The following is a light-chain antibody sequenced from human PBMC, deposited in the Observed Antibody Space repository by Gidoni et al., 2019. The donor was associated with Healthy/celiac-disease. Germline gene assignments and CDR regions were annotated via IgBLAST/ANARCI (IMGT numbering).Light chain of an antibody. CDR3: QQYNSYPET. V-gene: IGKV1-5*01. CDR1: QSISSW. J-gene: IGKJ1*01. Sequence: DIQMTHSPSTLSASVGDRVTITCRASQSISSWLAWYQQKPGKAPKLLIDDASSLESGVPSRFSGSGSGTEFTLTISSLQPDDFATYYCQQYNSYPETFGQGTKVEIK. CDR2: DAS.